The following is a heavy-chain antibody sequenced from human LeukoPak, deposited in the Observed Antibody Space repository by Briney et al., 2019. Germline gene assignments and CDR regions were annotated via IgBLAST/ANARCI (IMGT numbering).Heavy chain of an antibody. V-gene: IGHV1-69*13. CDR3: ARADRYYDILTGYYRQYYFDY. J-gene: IGHJ4*02. CDR1: GGTFISYA. Sequence: SVKVSCKASGGTFISYAISWVRQAPGQGLEWMGGIIPIFGTANYAQKFQGRVTITADESTSTAYMELSSLRSEDTAVCYCARADRYYDILTGYYRQYYFDYWGQGTLVTVSS. CDR2: IIPIFGTA. D-gene: IGHD3-9*01.